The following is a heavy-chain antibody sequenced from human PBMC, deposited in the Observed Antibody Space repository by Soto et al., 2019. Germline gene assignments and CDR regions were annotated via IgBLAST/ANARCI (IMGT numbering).Heavy chain of an antibody. D-gene: IGHD2-21*01. CDR2: IYPGDSDT. CDR3: ARTTIAGIRGYFDY. J-gene: IGHJ4*02. Sequence: EVQLVQSGAEVKKPGESLKISCQGSGYSFSTSWIGWVRQMPGKGLEWMGIIYPGDSDTRYSPSFQGQVTISADKSISTAFLQWSSLKASDTATYYCARTTIAGIRGYFDYWGQGNLVTASS. V-gene: IGHV5-51*01. CDR1: GYSFSTSW.